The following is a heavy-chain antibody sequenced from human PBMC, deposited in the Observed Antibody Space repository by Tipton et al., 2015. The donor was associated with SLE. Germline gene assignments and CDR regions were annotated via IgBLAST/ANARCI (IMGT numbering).Heavy chain of an antibody. CDR2: IYTSGST. D-gene: IGHD1-14*01. Sequence: LRLSCTVSGGPISSYYWSWIRQPPGKGLEWIGRIYTSGSTNYNPSLKSRVTISVDTSKNQFSLKLSSVTAADTAVGINLQTYSDYWGQGTLVTVSS. CDR3: LQTYSDY. J-gene: IGHJ4*02. V-gene: IGHV4-4*08. CDR1: GGPISSYY.